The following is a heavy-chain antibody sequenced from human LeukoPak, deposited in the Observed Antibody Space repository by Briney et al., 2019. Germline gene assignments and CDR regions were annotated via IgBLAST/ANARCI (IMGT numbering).Heavy chain of an antibody. J-gene: IGHJ4*02. D-gene: IGHD3-10*01. CDR1: GYTFTSYD. CDR3: ARGPQYYYGSGSYSQEY. V-gene: IGHV1-8*01. CDR2: MNPNSGNT. Sequence: ASVKVSCKGSGYTFTSYDINWVRQATGQGLEWIGWMNPNSGNTGYAQKFQGRVTMTRNTSISTAYMELSSLRSEDTAVYYCARGPQYYYGSGSYSQEYWGQGTLVTVSS.